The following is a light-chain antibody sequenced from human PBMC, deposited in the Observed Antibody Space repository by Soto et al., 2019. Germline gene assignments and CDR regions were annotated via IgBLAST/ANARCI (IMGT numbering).Light chain of an antibody. J-gene: IGKJ1*01. CDR1: QSVLYSSNNKNY. CDR3: QQYGNSPAT. CDR2: WAS. Sequence: DIVMTQSPDSLAVSLGERATINCKSSQSVLYSSNNKNYLAWYQQKPGQPPKLLIYWASTRESGVPDRFSGSGSGTDFTLTISSLEPEDFAVYYCQQYGNSPATFGQGTKVDIK. V-gene: IGKV4-1*01.